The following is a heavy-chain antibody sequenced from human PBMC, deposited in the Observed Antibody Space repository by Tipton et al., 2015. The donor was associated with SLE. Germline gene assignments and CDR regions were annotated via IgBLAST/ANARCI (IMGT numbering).Heavy chain of an antibody. CDR3: AREFLNPVTTVHYYFDL. J-gene: IGHJ2*01. D-gene: IGHD4-11*01. CDR1: GVSISSSY. V-gene: IGHV4-59*12. CDR2: IYYSGST. Sequence: TLSLTCTVSGVSISSSYWSWIRQSPGKGLEWIGYIYYSGSTKYNPSLESRVTMSVDTSKSQFSLELTSVTAADTAVYYCAREFLNPVTTVHYYFDLWGRGTLVTVSS.